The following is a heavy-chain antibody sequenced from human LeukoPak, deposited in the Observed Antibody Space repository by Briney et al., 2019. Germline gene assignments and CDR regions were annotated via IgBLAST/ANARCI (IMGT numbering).Heavy chain of an antibody. CDR2: INPKSGGT. J-gene: IGHJ6*02. CDR3: ASLGATTIYYYGMDV. D-gene: IGHD1-26*01. V-gene: IGHV1-2*02. Sequence: ASVKASCKASGYTFTDYYIHWVRQAPGQGLEWMGWINPKSGGTNYAQKFQGRVTMTRDTSVSAVYMELSSLRSDDTAVYYCASLGATTIYYYGMDVWGQGTTVTVSS. CDR1: GYTFTDYY.